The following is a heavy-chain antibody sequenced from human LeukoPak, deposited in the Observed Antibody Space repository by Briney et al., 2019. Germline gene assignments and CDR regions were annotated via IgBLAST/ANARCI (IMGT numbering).Heavy chain of an antibody. CDR1: GGSFSDYY. Sequence: SETLSLTCAVYGGSFSDYYWNWIRQPPGKGLEWIGEINHIGSTSYNPSLKSRVTISADPSKNQFSLQLRSLTAADTAVYYCATGVPKPDPIVVVPAAIRVAQAFDSWGQGTLVTVSS. CDR2: INHIGST. CDR3: ATGVPKPDPIVVVPAAIRVAQAFDS. V-gene: IGHV4-34*01. D-gene: IGHD2-2*01. J-gene: IGHJ4*02.